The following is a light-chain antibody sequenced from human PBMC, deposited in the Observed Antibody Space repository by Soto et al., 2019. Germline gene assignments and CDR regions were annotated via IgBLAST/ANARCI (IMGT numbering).Light chain of an antibody. CDR3: QQYNTWPYT. J-gene: IGKJ2*01. CDR1: QMIARW. CDR2: DAT. V-gene: IGKV1-5*01. Sequence: IQMTQSPSTLSASVGETVTLTCRSSQMIARWLAWYQQKPGTAPRLIIYDATSWQSGVPSRFSASASGTDFTLTISSLHPDDFATYYCQQYNTWPYTFGQGTKLEI.